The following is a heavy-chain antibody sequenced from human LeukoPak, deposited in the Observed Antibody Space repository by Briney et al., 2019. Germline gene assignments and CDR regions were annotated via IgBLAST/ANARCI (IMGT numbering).Heavy chain of an antibody. CDR1: GYSISSGYY. V-gene: IGHV4-38-2*02. CDR2: SGST. D-gene: IGHD6-13*01. Sequence: KSSETLSLTCTVSGYSISSGYYWGWIRQPPGKGLEWIGSGSTYYNPSLKSRVTISVDTSKNQFSLKLSSVTAADTALYYCARVIDVAAAGYFDSWGQGTQVTVSS. CDR3: ARVIDVAAAGYFDS. J-gene: IGHJ4*02.